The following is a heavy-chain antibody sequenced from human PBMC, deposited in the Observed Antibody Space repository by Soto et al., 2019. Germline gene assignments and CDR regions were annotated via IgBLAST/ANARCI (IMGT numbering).Heavy chain of an antibody. CDR3: ARHNYGSGSTYFDY. Sequence: TLSLTCTVSGGSISSYYWSWIRQPPGKGLEWIGYIYYSGSTNYNPSLKSRVTISVDTSKNQFSLKLNSMTAADTAVYYCARHNYGSGSTYFDYWGQGTLVTVSS. CDR1: GGSISSYY. D-gene: IGHD3-10*01. V-gene: IGHV4-59*08. CDR2: IYYSGST. J-gene: IGHJ4*02.